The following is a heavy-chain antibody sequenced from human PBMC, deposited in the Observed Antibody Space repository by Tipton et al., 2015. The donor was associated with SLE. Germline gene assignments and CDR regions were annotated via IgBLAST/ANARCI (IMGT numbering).Heavy chain of an antibody. CDR1: GFTFSSYA. CDR3: ARGGYRAFDI. CDR2: IYYSGST. Sequence: LRLSCAASGFTFSSYAMSWVRQAPGKGLEWIGSIYYSGSTYYNPSLKSRVTISVDTSKNQFSLKLSSVTAADTAVYYCARGGYRAFDIWGQGTMVTVSS. V-gene: IGHV4-38-2*01. J-gene: IGHJ3*02. D-gene: IGHD3-22*01.